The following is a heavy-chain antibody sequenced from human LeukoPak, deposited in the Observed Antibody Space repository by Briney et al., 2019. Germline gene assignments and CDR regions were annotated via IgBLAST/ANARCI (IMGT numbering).Heavy chain of an antibody. V-gene: IGHV3-9*01. CDR3: AKDMGTYFDY. Sequence: GGSLRLSCAASGFTFDDYAMHWVRQAPGEGLEWVSGISWNSGSIGYADSVKGRFTISRDNAKDSLYLQMNSLRAEDTALYYCAKDMGTYFDYWGQGTLVTVSS. D-gene: IGHD1-7*01. J-gene: IGHJ4*02. CDR1: GFTFDDYA. CDR2: ISWNSGSI.